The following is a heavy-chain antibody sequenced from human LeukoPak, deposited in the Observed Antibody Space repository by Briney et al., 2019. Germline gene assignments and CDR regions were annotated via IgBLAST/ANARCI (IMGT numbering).Heavy chain of an antibody. CDR1: GGSISSYY. Sequence: SETLSLTCTVSGGSISSYYWGWIRQPPGKGLEWIGEINHSGSTNYNPSLKSRVTISVDTSKNQFSLKLSSVTAADTAAYYCARGLSYYYDSSGSHAFDIWGQGTMVTVSS. J-gene: IGHJ3*02. V-gene: IGHV4-34*01. CDR3: ARGLSYYYDSSGSHAFDI. D-gene: IGHD3-22*01. CDR2: INHSGST.